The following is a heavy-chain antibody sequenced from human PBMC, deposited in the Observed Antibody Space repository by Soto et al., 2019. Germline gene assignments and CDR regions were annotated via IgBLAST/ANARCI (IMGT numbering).Heavy chain of an antibody. CDR1: GGSINSGGYY. CDR3: ERDRAIRDSGCPWLDA. J-gene: IGHJ5*02. V-gene: IGHV4-31*03. CDR2: IYYSGRT. D-gene: IGHD3-10*01. Sequence: QVQLKESGPGLVKPSQTLSLTCTVSGGSINSGGYYWSWIRQHPGKGLEWIGYIYYSGRTFYNPSVTSRVNVSLDTSRNQFSLRLSSVTATDTAVYYCERDRAIRDSGCPWLDAWGQGTLVTVSS.